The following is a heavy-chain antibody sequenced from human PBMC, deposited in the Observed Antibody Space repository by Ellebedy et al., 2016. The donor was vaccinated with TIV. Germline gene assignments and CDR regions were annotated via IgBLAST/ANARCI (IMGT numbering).Heavy chain of an antibody. V-gene: IGHV3-30-3*01. D-gene: IGHD2-15*01. Sequence: GESLKISCAASGFTFSSYAMHWVRQAPGKGLEWVAVISYDGSNKYYADSVKGRFTISRDNSKNTLYLQMNSLRAEDPAMYYCARAGGVVVVASDYGWFDPWGQGTLVTVSS. J-gene: IGHJ5*02. CDR1: GFTFSSYA. CDR3: ARAGGVVVVASDYGWFDP. CDR2: ISYDGSNK.